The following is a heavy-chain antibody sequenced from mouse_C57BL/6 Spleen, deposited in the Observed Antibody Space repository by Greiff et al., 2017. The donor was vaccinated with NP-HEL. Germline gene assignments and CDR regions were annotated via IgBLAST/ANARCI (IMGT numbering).Heavy chain of an antibody. J-gene: IGHJ1*03. D-gene: IGHD1-1*01. CDR3: ARRFLYFITTVHWYFDV. Sequence: QVQLQQSGAELMKPGASVKLSCKATGYTFTGYWIEWVKQRPGPGLEWIGEILPGSGSTNYNEKFKGKATFTADTSSTTAYMQLSSLTTVDSAIYYCARRFLYFITTVHWYFDVWGTGTTVTVSS. CDR1: GYTFTGYW. V-gene: IGHV1-9*01. CDR2: ILPGSGST.